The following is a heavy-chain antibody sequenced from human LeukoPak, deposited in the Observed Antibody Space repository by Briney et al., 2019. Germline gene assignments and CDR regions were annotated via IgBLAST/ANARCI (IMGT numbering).Heavy chain of an antibody. CDR1: GFTFSDYY. V-gene: IGHV3-11*04. J-gene: IGHJ4*02. CDR3: ARDQNYDFWSGYAGY. Sequence: GGSLRLSCAASGFTFSDYYMSWIRQAPGKGLEWVSYISSSGSTIYYADSVKGRFTISRDNAKNSLYLQMNSLRAEDTAVYYCARDQNYDFWSGYAGYWGQGTLVTVSS. D-gene: IGHD3-3*01. CDR2: ISSSGSTI.